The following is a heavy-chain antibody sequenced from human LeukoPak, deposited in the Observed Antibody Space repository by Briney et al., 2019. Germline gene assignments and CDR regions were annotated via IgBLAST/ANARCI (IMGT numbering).Heavy chain of an antibody. CDR1: GGSFTGYY. Sequence: SETLSLTCAVYGGSFTGYYWSWIRQPPGKGLEWIGEINRNGNTNYNPSLKSRVTMSVDTSKKQFSLNLSSVTAADTAVYCCARIVLPYYYDTTALKGYFDLWGRGTLVTVSS. CDR2: INRNGNT. D-gene: IGHD3-22*01. V-gene: IGHV4-34*01. CDR3: ARIVLPYYYDTTALKGYFDL. J-gene: IGHJ2*01.